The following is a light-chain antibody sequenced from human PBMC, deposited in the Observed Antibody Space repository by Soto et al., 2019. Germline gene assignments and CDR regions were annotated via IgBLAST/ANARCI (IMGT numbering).Light chain of an antibody. CDR3: QQYNSYPMYT. Sequence: DIQLTQSPSLLSASVGDRVTITCLASHDISTYFAWYQQKPGKAPKLMIYEASTLQSGVPSRFSGSGSGTEFTLTLSGLLPEDFATYHCQQYNSYPMYTFGQGTKLEIK. CDR2: EAS. J-gene: IGKJ2*01. CDR1: HDISTY. V-gene: IGKV1-9*01.